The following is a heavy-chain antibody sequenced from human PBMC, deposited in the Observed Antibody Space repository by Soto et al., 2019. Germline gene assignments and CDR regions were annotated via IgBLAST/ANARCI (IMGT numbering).Heavy chain of an antibody. V-gene: IGHV4-4*02. J-gene: IGHJ3*01. CDR1: GDSISSSHW. Sequence: QVHLQESCPGLVKPSGTLSLTCAVSGDSISSSHWWTWVRQSPGKGLEYIGEISHSGTANSNPSLKRRVTLSVDKSKNHFSLTLTSVTAADTAVYYCARVVLSITRGAFDAWGQGTPVTVSP. CDR2: ISHSGTA. D-gene: IGHD1-20*01. CDR3: ARVVLSITRGAFDA.